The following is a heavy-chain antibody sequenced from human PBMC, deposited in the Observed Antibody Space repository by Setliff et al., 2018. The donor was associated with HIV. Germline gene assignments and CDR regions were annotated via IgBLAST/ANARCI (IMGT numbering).Heavy chain of an antibody. Sequence: QPGGSLRLSCAANGITFSSYAMTWVRQAPGKGLNWVSSITASGGKTYYADSMKGRFTISRDNSENTLYLQMSNLRVDDTAVYYCAKLRHDFLIDSWGQGTLVTVSS. CDR3: AKLRHDFLIDS. J-gene: IGHJ4*02. CDR1: GITFSSYA. V-gene: IGHV3-23*01. CDR2: ITASGGKT. D-gene: IGHD3-3*01.